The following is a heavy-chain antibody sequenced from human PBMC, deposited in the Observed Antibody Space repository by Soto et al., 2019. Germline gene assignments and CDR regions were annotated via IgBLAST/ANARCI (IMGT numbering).Heavy chain of an antibody. J-gene: IGHJ5*01. V-gene: IGHV1-8*01. CDR3: TGGPPNWGFDS. CDR2: MSPKTANT. CDR1: GYTFTCYD. D-gene: IGHD7-27*01. Sequence: ASVKVSCKASGYTFTCYDINWVRQTAGQGLEWMGWMSPKTANTGYAQKFQDRVTMTRSTSISTAYMELSSLTSEDTAAYYCTGGPPNWGFDSWGQGTPVTVSS.